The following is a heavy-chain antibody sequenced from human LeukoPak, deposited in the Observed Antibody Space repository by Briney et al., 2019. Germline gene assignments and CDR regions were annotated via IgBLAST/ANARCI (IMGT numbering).Heavy chain of an antibody. CDR2: INPNSGGT. D-gene: IGHD6-13*01. Sequence: ASVKVSCKASGYTFTGYYMHWVRQAPGQGLEWMGWINPNSGGTNYAQKFQGRVTMTRGTSISTAYMELSRLRSDDTAVYHCASPREAGYSSSWDFDYWGQGTLVTVSS. V-gene: IGHV1-2*02. CDR3: ASPREAGYSSSWDFDY. J-gene: IGHJ4*02. CDR1: GYTFTGYY.